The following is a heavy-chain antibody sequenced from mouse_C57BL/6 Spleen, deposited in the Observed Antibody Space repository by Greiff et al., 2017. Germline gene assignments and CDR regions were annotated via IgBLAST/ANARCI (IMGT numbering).Heavy chain of an antibody. CDR2: IYPGSGST. D-gene: IGHD1-1*01. CDR3: ASPYYYGSSSFAY. J-gene: IGHJ3*01. Sequence: QVQLQQPGAELVKPGASVKMSCKASGYTFTSYWITWVKQRPGQGLEWIGDIYPGSGSTNYNEKFKSKATLTVDTSSSTAYMQLSSLTSEDSAVYYGASPYYYGSSSFAYWGQGTLVTVSA. V-gene: IGHV1-55*01. CDR1: GYTFTSYW.